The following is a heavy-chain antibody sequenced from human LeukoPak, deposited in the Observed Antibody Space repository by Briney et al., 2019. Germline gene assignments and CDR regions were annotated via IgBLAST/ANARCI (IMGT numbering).Heavy chain of an antibody. CDR3: ARHWSSSGWLMDY. V-gene: IGHV4-59*08. D-gene: IGHD6-19*01. CDR2: IYYSGST. J-gene: IGHJ4*02. CDR1: GGSISNYY. Sequence: KPSETLSLTCTVSGGSISNYYWSWIQQPPGKGLEWIGYIYYSGSTNYNPSLKSRVTISVDMSKNQFSLKLSSVTAADTALYYCARHWSSSGWLMDYWGQGTLVTVSS.